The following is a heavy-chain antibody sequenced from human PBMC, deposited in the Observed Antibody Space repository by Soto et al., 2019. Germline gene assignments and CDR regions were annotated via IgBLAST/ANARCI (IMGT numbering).Heavy chain of an antibody. CDR1: GFTFGTTD. V-gene: IGHV3-23*01. CDR2: IDGSGGIT. CDR3: VKNSGWFNT. J-gene: IGHJ5*02. Sequence: SLRLSCASSGFTFGTTDMSWVRQAPGEGLEWVSTIDGSGGITYYADSVKGRFTISRDNSRNTVYLQMNSLRGDDTALYYCVKNSGWFNTWGQGALVTVSS. D-gene: IGHD3-10*01.